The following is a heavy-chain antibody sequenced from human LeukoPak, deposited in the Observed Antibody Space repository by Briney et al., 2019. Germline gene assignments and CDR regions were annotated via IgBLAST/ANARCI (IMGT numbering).Heavy chain of an antibody. J-gene: IGHJ3*02. CDR2: IKRDGSEK. V-gene: IGHV3-7*05. D-gene: IGHD3-10*01. Sequence: PGGSLRLSCAASGFTFSSYWMSWVRQAPGKGLEWVANIKRDGSEKYYVDSVKGRFTISRDNADNSLYLQMNSLRAEDTAFYYCARARDYGSGKANASDIWGQGTMVTVSS. CDR1: GFTFSSYW. CDR3: ARARDYGSGKANASDI.